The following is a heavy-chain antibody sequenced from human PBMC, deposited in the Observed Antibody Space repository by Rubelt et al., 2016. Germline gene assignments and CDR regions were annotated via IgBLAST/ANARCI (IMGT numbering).Heavy chain of an antibody. CDR3: GYDILTGYDF. CDR2: ISGSGGST. J-gene: IGHJ4*02. D-gene: IGHD3-9*01. CDR1: GFTFSSYA. V-gene: IGHV3-23*01. Sequence: GGSLRLSCAASGFTFSSYAMSWVRQAPGKGLEWVSAISGSGGSTYYADSVKGRFTISRDNSKNTLYLQMNSLRADDTAVYYCGYDILTGYDFWGQGTLVTVSS.